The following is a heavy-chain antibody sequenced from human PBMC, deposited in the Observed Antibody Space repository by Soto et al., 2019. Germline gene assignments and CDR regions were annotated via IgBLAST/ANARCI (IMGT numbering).Heavy chain of an antibody. D-gene: IGHD1-20*01. CDR1: GGSISSYY. J-gene: IGHJ6*03. V-gene: IGHV4-59*08. CDR3: ARRSTINCNYYYYYMDV. CDR2: IYYSGST. Sequence: PSETLSLTCTVSGGSISSYYWSWIRQPPGKGLEWIGYIYYSGSTNYNPSLKSRVTISVDTSKNQFSLKLSSVTAADTAVYYCARRSTINCNYYYYYMDVWGKGTTVTVSS.